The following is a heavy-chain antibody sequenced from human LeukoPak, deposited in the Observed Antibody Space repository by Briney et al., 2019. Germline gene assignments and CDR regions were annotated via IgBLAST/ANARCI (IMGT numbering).Heavy chain of an antibody. CDR2: IIPIFGTA. CDR1: GGTFSSYA. V-gene: IGHV1-69*01. D-gene: IGHD2-21*01. J-gene: IGHJ4*02. CDR3: AREMSINCGGDCYLFMFDY. Sequence: SVKVSCKASGGTFSSYAISWVRQAPGQGLEWMGGIIPIFGTANYAQKFQGRVTITADESTITAYMELSSLRSEDTAVYYCAREMSINCGGDCYLFMFDYWGQGTLVTVSS.